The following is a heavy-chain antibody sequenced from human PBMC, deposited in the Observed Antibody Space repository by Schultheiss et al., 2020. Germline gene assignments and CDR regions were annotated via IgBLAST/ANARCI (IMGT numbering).Heavy chain of an antibody. CDR2: ISGSGVNT. CDR3: ARETYYDFWSGDYYGMDV. V-gene: IGHV3-23*01. CDR1: GFTFSSYA. Sequence: GGSLRLSCAASGFTFSSYAMSWVRQAPGKGLEWVSAISGSGVNTYYADSVKGRFTISRDNSKNTCLQMYSLRGEDTAVYYCARETYYDFWSGDYYGMDVWGQGTTVTVSS. D-gene: IGHD3-3*01. J-gene: IGHJ6*02.